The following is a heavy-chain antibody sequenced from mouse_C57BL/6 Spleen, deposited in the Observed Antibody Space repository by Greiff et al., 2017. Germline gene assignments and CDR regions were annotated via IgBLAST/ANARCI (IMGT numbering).Heavy chain of an antibody. CDR2: LYPGSGSS. J-gene: IGHJ4*01. CDR3: ARIGLLYAMDY. Sequence: QVQLQQSGAELVKPGASVKMSCKASGYTFTSYWITWVKQRPGQGLEWIGDLYPGSGSSNYNEKFKSKATLTVDTSSSTAYMQLSSLTSEDSAVYYCARIGLLYAMDYWGQGTSVTVSS. CDR1: GYTFTSYW. V-gene: IGHV1-55*01.